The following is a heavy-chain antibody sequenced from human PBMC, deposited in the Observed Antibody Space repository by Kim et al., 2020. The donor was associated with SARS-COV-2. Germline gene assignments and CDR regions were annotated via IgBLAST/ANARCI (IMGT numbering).Heavy chain of an antibody. Sequence: GGSLRLSCAASGFTFSDYYMDWVRQAPGKGLEWVGRARDKANSYTTRYAASVKGRFTISRDDSVNSLYLQMTSLETDDTAVYHCVRVSATGVDLYYFDFWGQGTLVTVSS. CDR2: ARDKANSYTT. CDR3: VRVSATGVDLYYFDF. V-gene: IGHV3-72*01. D-gene: IGHD7-27*01. CDR1: GFTFSDYY. J-gene: IGHJ4*02.